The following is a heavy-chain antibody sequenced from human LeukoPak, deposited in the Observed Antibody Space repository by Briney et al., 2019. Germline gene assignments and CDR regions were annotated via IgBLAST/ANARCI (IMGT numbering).Heavy chain of an antibody. Sequence: GESLKISCKGSGYSFTSYWIGWVRQMPGKGLEWMGIIYPGDSDTRYSPSFQGQVTISADKSISTAYLQWSSLKASDTAMYYCARFLMVRGVISCPDYWGQGTLVTVSS. CDR3: ARFLMVRGVISCPDY. V-gene: IGHV5-51*01. CDR1: GYSFTSYW. D-gene: IGHD3-10*01. CDR2: IYPGDSDT. J-gene: IGHJ4*02.